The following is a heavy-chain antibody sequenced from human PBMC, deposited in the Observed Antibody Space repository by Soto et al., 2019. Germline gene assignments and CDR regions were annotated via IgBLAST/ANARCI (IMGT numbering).Heavy chain of an antibody. CDR1: GYTFTGYY. Sequence: GASVKVSCKASGYTFTGYYMHWVRQAPGQGLEWMGWINPNSGGTNYAQKFQGWVTMTRDTSISTAYMELSRLRSDDTAVYYCARDQAAAAYGMDVWGQGTTVTVSS. J-gene: IGHJ6*02. CDR3: ARDQAAAAYGMDV. D-gene: IGHD6-13*01. V-gene: IGHV1-2*04. CDR2: INPNSGGT.